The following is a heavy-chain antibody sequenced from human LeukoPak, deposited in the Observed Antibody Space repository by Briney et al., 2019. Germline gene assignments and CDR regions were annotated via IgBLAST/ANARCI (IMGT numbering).Heavy chain of an antibody. CDR2: IYHSGGRFETGST. CDR3: ALRSRPAAGMPYYYYYMDV. Sequence: SETLSLTCSVSGSSISSGHYWGWIRQPPGKGLEWIASIYHSGGRFETGSTHYSPSLKSRVTISVDTSKNELSLMMTSVTAADTAVYYCALRSRPAAGMPYYYYYMDVWGKGTTVTVSS. V-gene: IGHV4-38-2*02. D-gene: IGHD6-13*01. J-gene: IGHJ6*03. CDR1: GSSISSGHY.